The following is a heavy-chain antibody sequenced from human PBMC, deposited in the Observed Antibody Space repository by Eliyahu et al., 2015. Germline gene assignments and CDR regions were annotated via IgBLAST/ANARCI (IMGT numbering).Heavy chain of an antibody. CDR3: AKDLWIQLWLCLLDV. CDR1: XXTFXXYA. V-gene: IGHV3-23*01. D-gene: IGHD5-18*01. CDR2: ISGSGGST. J-gene: IGHJ6*02. Sequence: EVQLLESGGGLVQPGGSLRLSCAASXXTFXXYAMSWVRQAPGXGXEWVSAISGSGGSTYYADSVKGRFTISRDNSKNTLYLQMNSLRAEDTAVYYCAKDLWIQLWLCLLDVWGQGTTVTVSS.